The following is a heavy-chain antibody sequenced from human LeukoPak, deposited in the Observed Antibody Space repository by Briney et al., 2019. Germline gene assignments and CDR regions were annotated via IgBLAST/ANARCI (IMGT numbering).Heavy chain of an antibody. CDR3: ASGRYDAFDI. J-gene: IGHJ3*02. D-gene: IGHD4-17*01. Sequence: ASVKVSCKASGYTFTSQDINWMRQAAGQGLEWMGWMNPSSGNTGSAQKFQGRVTITSSSSISTAHMELSSLISDDTAVYFCASGRYDAFDIWGQGTMVTVSS. CDR1: GYTFTSQD. V-gene: IGHV1-8*03. CDR2: MNPSSGNT.